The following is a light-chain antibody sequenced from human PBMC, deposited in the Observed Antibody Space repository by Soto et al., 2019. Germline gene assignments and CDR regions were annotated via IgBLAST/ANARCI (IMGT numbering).Light chain of an antibody. CDR1: QNIRST. V-gene: IGKV3-15*01. CDR2: GAS. J-gene: IGKJ1*01. Sequence: EIVMTQSPATLSVSPGERATLSCRSSQNIRSTLAWYQHKPGQAPRLLTYGASTRATGIPARFSGSGSGTDFTLTITSLEPEDFAVYYCQQRSNWPPTFGQGTKVDI. CDR3: QQRSNWPPT.